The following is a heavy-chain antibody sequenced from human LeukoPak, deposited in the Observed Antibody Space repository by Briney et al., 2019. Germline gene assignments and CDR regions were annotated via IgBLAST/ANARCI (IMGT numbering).Heavy chain of an antibody. CDR2: VYPSGGT. Sequence: KSSETLSLTCNVSGGSISNYYWNWIRQPAGKGLEWIGRVYPSGGTRYNPSLTSRVTISLDKSKNPFSLRLSSVTAADTAVYYCAKERATALLNCAFDPWGQGTLVTVSS. V-gene: IGHV4-4*07. CDR3: AKERATALLNCAFDP. J-gene: IGHJ5*02. CDR1: GGSISNYY. D-gene: IGHD2-15*01.